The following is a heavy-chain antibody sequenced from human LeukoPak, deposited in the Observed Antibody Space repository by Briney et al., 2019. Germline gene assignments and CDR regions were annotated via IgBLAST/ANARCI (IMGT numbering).Heavy chain of an antibody. CDR1: GYTFTGYY. D-gene: IGHD3-10*01. J-gene: IGHJ4*02. CDR3: ARRFRGSGSTYYFDY. V-gene: IGHV1-2*06. CDR2: INPNSGGT. Sequence: ASVKVSCKASGYTFTGYYMNWLRQAPGQGLEWMGRINPNSGGTNYAQKFQGRVTMTRDTSISTAYMELSRLRSDDTAVYYCARRFRGSGSTYYFDYWGQGTLVTVSS.